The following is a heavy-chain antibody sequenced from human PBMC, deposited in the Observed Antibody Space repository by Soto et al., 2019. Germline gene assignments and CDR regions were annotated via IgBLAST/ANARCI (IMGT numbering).Heavy chain of an antibody. J-gene: IGHJ6*02. V-gene: IGHV4-59*08. D-gene: IGHD3-10*01. Sequence: QVQLQESGPGLVKPSETLSLSCTASGGSISSYYWSWFRQSPGKRMEWIGYVHHSWGSSYNPSLQSRVAISLDTTKSQFSLQVTSVPATDTAVYYCARQGFGPLHGLVDVWGQGTTVTVSS. CDR3: ARQGFGPLHGLVDV. CDR2: VHHSWGS. CDR1: GGSISSYY.